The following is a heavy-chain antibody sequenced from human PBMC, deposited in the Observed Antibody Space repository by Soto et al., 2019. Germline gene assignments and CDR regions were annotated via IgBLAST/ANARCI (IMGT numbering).Heavy chain of an antibody. CDR1: GYTFSSDV. CDR3: ASGGYSYGYRPGYYFDY. D-gene: IGHD5-18*01. V-gene: IGHV1-18*04. J-gene: IGHJ4*02. Sequence: ASVKVSCKASGYTFSSDVISWVRQAPGQGLEWMGWISAYNGNTNYAQKLQGRVTMTTDTSTSTAYMELRSLRSDDTAVYYCASGGYSYGYRPGYYFDYWGQGTLVTVSS. CDR2: ISAYNGNT.